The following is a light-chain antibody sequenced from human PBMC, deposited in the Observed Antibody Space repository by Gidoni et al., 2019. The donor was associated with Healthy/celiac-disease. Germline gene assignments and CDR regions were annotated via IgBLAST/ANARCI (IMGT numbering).Light chain of an antibody. V-gene: IGKV1-5*03. Sequence: IQITQSPSTLSASVGDRHTITCRASQSISSWLAWYQQKPGKAPKLLIYKASSLESGVPSRFSGSGSGTEFTLTISSLQPDDFATYYCQQYNSYPWTFGQGTKVEIK. CDR1: QSISSW. J-gene: IGKJ1*01. CDR2: KAS. CDR3: QQYNSYPWT.